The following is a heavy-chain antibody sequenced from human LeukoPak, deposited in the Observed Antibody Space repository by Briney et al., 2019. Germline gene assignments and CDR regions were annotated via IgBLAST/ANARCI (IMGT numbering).Heavy chain of an antibody. V-gene: IGHV3-15*01. CDR2: IKSKTDGGTT. Sequence: GGSLRLSCAASGFTFSNAWMSWVRQAPGKGLEWVGRIKSKTDGGTTDYAAPVKGRFTISRDDSKNTLYLQMNSLKTEDTAVYYCTTDPRWWPDQWYFDYWGQGTLVTVSS. CDR1: GFTFSNAW. CDR3: TTDPRWWPDQWYFDY. J-gene: IGHJ4*02. D-gene: IGHD2-15*01.